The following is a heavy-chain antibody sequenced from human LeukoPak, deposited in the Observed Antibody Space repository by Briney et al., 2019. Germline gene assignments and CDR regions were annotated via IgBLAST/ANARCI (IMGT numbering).Heavy chain of an antibody. V-gene: IGHV1-2*02. Sequence: ASVKVSCRTSGYTFTDYHIHWVRQAPGQGLEWVGWIVPNSGGTNYAQKFQGRVTMTRDTSISTAYMELTRLRYDDTAVYYCATLGGTSFDYWGQGTLVTVSS. CDR3: ATLGGTSFDY. D-gene: IGHD1-1*01. CDR1: GYTFTDYH. CDR2: IVPNSGGT. J-gene: IGHJ4*02.